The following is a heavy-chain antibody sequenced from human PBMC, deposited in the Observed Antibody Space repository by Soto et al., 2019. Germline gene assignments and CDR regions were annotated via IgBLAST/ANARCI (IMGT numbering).Heavy chain of an antibody. CDR2: MNPNSGNT. V-gene: IGHV1-8*01. CDR1: GYTFTSYD. CDR3: ARGIAAAGTKWFDP. J-gene: IGHJ5*02. Sequence: QVQLVQSGAEVKKPGASVKVSYKASGYTFTSYDINWVRQATGQGLEWMGWMNPNSGNTGYAQKFQGRVTMTRNTSISTAYMELSSLRSEDTAVYYCARGIAAAGTKWFDPWGQGTLVTVSS. D-gene: IGHD6-13*01.